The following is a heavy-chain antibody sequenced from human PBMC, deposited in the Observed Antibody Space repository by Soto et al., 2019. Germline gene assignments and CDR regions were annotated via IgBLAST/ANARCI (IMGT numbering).Heavy chain of an antibody. V-gene: IGHV4-30-4*01. CDR3: AREKYGGGDCYSGADAFDI. CDR1: GGSIGGGGCY. CDR2: IYYSGST. J-gene: IGHJ3*02. D-gene: IGHD2-21*02. Sequence: PSETLSLTCTVSGGSIGGGGCYWSWIRQPPGKGLEWIGYIYYSGSTYYNPSLKSRVTISVDTSKNQFSLKLSSVTAADTAVYCCAREKYGGGDCYSGADAFDIWGQGTMVTVSS.